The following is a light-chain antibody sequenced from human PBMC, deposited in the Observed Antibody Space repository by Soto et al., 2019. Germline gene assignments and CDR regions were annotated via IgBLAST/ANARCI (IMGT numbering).Light chain of an antibody. CDR2: DAS. Sequence: DIPMTQSPSTLSASVGDRVTITCRASRSITNNYLAWYQQKPGKAPKLLIYDASSLESGVPSRFSGSGSVTEFTLTISSLQPDDVATYYCQQYHSYSTFGQGTQVEIK. CDR3: QQYHSYST. V-gene: IGKV1-5*01. CDR1: RSITNNY. J-gene: IGKJ1*01.